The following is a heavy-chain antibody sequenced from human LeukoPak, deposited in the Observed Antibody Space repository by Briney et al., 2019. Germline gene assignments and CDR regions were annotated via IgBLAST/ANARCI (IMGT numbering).Heavy chain of an antibody. Sequence: ASVKVSFKASGYTFTIYAMNWVRQAPGQGLEWMGWIDTNTGSPTYAQGLTGRFVFSLDTSVSAAFLQINSLKAEDTALYYCVRGIDTTGYFNYWGQGTLVTVSS. CDR2: IDTNTGSP. J-gene: IGHJ4*02. V-gene: IGHV7-4-1*02. D-gene: IGHD3-22*01. CDR3: VRGIDTTGYFNY. CDR1: GYTFTIYA.